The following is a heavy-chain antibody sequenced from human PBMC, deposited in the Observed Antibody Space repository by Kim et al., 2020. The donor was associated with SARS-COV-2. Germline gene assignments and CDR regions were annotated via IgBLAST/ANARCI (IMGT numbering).Heavy chain of an antibody. CDR1: GGSISSSNW. V-gene: IGHV4-4*02. J-gene: IGHJ5*02. D-gene: IGHD6-13*01. Sequence: SETLSLTCAVSGGSISSSNWWSWVRQPPGKGLEWIGEIYHSGSTNYNPSLKSRVTISVDKSKNQFSLKLSSVTAADTAVYYCARSYSSSWYGNWGNNWFDPWGQGTLVTVSS. CDR2: IYHSGST. CDR3: ARSYSSSWYGNWGNNWFDP.